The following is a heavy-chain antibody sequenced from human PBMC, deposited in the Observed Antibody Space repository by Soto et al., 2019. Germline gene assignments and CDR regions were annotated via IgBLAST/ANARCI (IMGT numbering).Heavy chain of an antibody. CDR2: ISPSGTT. J-gene: IGHJ4*02. CDR3: ARAPKVSGSAQTRPDF. Sequence: PSETLSLTCSLYSGSLSGYYWSWIRQPPGKGLEWIGEISPSGTTNYSPSLKSRVSISVDTSKNRFSLNLTSLTAADTAVYYCARAPKVSGSAQTRPDFWGQGSLVTVSS. D-gene: IGHD6-6*01. V-gene: IGHV4-34*01. CDR1: SGSLSGYY.